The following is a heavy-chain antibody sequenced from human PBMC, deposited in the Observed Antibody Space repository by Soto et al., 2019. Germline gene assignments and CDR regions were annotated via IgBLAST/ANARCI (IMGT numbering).Heavy chain of an antibody. CDR2: TYYRSKWYN. J-gene: IGHJ4*02. D-gene: IGHD6-19*01. CDR3: ARAWGFSSGWYGSFSY. CDR1: GYRVSINLAA. V-gene: IGHV6-1*01. Sequence: QTLSLTCAISGYRVSINLAAWNLIRPSPSRGLEWLGRTYYRSKWYNDYAVAVKSRITINPDTSKNQFSLQLNPVTPEDTGDYYCARAWGFSSGWYGSFSYWGQGTLVTVSS.